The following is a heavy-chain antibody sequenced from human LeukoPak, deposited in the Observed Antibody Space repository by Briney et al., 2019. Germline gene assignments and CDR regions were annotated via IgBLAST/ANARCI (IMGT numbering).Heavy chain of an antibody. J-gene: IGHJ4*02. CDR1: GFTFSDYY. CDR3: AKAPVTSCRGAYCYPFDS. D-gene: IGHD2-21*01. Sequence: GGSLRLSCAASGFTFSDYYMSWIRQAPGKGLEWVSYISSSGSSKYYADSVKGRFTISRDNSKNTLYLQMNSLRADDAAVYFCAKAPVTSCRGAYCYPFDSWGQGTLVTVSS. CDR2: ISSSGSSK. V-gene: IGHV3-11*01.